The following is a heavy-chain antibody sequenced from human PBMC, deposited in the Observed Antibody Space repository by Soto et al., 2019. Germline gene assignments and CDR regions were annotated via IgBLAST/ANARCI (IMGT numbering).Heavy chain of an antibody. CDR3: ARGDRGQRNYYYYGMDV. Sequence: QVQLVESGGGVVQPGRSLRLSCAASGFTFSSYAMHWVRQAPGKGLEWVAVISYDGSNKYYADSVKGRFTISRDNSKNTLYLQMNSLRAEDTAVYYCARGDRGQRNYYYYGMDVWGQGTTVTVSS. CDR1: GFTFSSYA. D-gene: IGHD1-1*01. V-gene: IGHV3-30-3*01. CDR2: ISYDGSNK. J-gene: IGHJ6*02.